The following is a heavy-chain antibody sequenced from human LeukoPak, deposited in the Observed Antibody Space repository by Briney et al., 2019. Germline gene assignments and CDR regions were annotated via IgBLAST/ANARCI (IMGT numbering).Heavy chain of an antibody. CDR3: AKDIRGYYYGMDV. J-gene: IGHJ6*02. CDR2: ISWNSGSI. Sequence: GGSLRLSCAASGFTFDDYAMHWVRQAPGKGLEWVSGISWNSGSIGYADSVKGRFTISRDNAKNSLYLQMNSLRAEDTALYYCAKDIRGYYYGMDVWGQGTTVTVSS. CDR1: GFTFDDYA. V-gene: IGHV3-9*01.